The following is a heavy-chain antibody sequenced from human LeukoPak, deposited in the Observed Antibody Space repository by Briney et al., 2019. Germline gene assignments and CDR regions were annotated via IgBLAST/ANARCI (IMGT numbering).Heavy chain of an antibody. Sequence: GGSLRLSCAASGFTFSSYAMHWVRQAPGKGLEWVAVISYDGSNKYYADSVKGRFTISRDNSKNTLYLQMNSLRAEDTAVYYCARDARRITMINYFDYWGQGTLVTVSS. V-gene: IGHV3-30-3*01. CDR3: ARDARRITMINYFDY. J-gene: IGHJ4*02. D-gene: IGHD3-22*01. CDR1: GFTFSSYA. CDR2: ISYDGSNK.